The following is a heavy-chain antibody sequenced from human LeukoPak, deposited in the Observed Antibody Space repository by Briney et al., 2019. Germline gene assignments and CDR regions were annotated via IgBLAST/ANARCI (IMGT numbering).Heavy chain of an antibody. CDR2: IYHSGST. CDR1: GYSISSGYY. CDR3: ARHLGGSSKCDS. V-gene: IGHV4-38-2*02. D-gene: IGHD3-16*01. Sequence: PSETVSLPCTVSGYSISSGYYWGWIRQPPGKGLERIGSIYHSGSTYYNPSLKTRVTISVDTSKNKFSLKLSSVTAADTAVYYCARHLGGSSKCDSWGRGTLVTVSS. J-gene: IGHJ4*02.